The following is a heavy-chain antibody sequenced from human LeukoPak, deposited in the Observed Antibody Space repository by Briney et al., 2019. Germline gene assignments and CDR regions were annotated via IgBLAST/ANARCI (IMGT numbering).Heavy chain of an antibody. D-gene: IGHD3-10*01. Sequence: GRSLRLSCAASGFTFSSYAMQWVRQAPGKGREWVAVISYDGSNKYYADSVKGRFTISRDNSKNTLYLQMNSLRAEDTAVYYCPGYYGSGSHGAFDIWGQGTMVTVSS. CDR3: PGYYGSGSHGAFDI. J-gene: IGHJ3*02. CDR1: GFTFSSYA. V-gene: IGHV3-30*04. CDR2: ISYDGSNK.